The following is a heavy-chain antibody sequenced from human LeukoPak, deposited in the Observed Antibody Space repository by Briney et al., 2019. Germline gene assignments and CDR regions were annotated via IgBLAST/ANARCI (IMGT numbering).Heavy chain of an antibody. J-gene: IGHJ6*04. D-gene: IGHD4-17*01. CDR1: GYTFTVYY. CDR3: ARDFGYGDYYYGMDV. CDR2: INPNSGGT. V-gene: IGHV1-2*04. Sequence: ASVKVSCKASGYTFTVYYMHWVRQAPGQGVERMGWINPNSGGTNYTQKFQGWVTMTRDTSISTAYMELSRLRSDDTAVYYCARDFGYGDYYYGMDVWGKGTTVTVSS.